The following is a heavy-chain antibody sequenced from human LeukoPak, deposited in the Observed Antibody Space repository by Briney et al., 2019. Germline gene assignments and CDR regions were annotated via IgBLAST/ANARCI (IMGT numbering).Heavy chain of an antibody. V-gene: IGHV1-69*13. CDR1: GYTFTSYG. Sequence: SVKVSCKASGYTFTSYGISWVRQAPGQGLEWMGGIIPIFGTANYAQKFQGRVTITADESTSTAYMELSSLRSEDTAVYYCARDSTPGITGTPGAFDIWGQGTMVTVSS. D-gene: IGHD1-7*01. J-gene: IGHJ3*02. CDR2: IIPIFGTA. CDR3: ARDSTPGITGTPGAFDI.